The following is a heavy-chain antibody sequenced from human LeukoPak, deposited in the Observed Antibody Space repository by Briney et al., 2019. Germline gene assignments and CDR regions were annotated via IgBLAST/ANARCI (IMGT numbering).Heavy chain of an antibody. CDR1: GFTFSNYS. Sequence: GGSLRLSCAASGFTFSNYSMNWVRQAPGKGLEWVSSISSNGIYIYYADSVKGRFTISRDNAKNSLYLQMNSLRAEDTAVYYCAKDRAYYYDSSGPFCMNWGQGTLVTVSS. CDR3: AKDRAYYYDSSGPFCMN. D-gene: IGHD3-22*01. J-gene: IGHJ4*02. V-gene: IGHV3-21*04. CDR2: ISSNGIYI.